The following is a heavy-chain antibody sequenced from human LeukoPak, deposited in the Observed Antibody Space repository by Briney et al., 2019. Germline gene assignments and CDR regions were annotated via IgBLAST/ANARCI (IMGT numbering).Heavy chain of an antibody. J-gene: IGHJ3*02. V-gene: IGHV3-13*01. CDR3: ASSLGSDAFDI. D-gene: IGHD3-10*01. CDR1: GFTFSSYD. Sequence: GGSLRLSCAASGFTFSSYDMHWVRQATGKGLEWVSAIGTAGDTYYQGSVKGRFTISRENAKNSLYLQMNSLRAGDTAVYYCASSLGSDAFDIWGQGTMVTVSS. CDR2: IGTAGDT.